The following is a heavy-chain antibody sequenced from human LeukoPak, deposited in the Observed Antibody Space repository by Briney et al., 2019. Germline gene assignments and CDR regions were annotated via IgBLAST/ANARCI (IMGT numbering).Heavy chain of an antibody. V-gene: IGHV4-59*02. D-gene: IGHD1-26*01. J-gene: IGHJ5*02. CDR3: ARDRSGSGSYYYFDP. Sequence: SETPSLTCTVSGGPVNSYYWSWIRQPPGKGLEWIGYIYYSGNTNYNPSLESRVTISVDTSKNQFSLKLKSLTAADTAVYYCARDRSGSGSYYYFDPWGQGTLVTVSS. CDR2: IYYSGNT. CDR1: GGPVNSYY.